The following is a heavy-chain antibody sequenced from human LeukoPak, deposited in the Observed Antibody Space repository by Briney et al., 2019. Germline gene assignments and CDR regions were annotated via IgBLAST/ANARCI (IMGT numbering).Heavy chain of an antibody. CDR1: GFTFDSYS. Sequence: GGSLRLSCAASGFTFDSYSMNWVRRAPGKGLQWVSSISTGSNYIYYADSVKGRFTISRDNAKNSLYLQMNSLRADDTGVYYCARDRIYTNYYFDSWGPGTLVTVSS. V-gene: IGHV3-21*01. CDR3: ARDRIYTNYYFDS. D-gene: IGHD4-11*01. J-gene: IGHJ4*02. CDR2: ISTGSNYI.